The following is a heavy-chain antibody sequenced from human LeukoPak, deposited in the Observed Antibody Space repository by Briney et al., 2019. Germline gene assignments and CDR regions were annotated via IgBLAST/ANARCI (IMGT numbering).Heavy chain of an antibody. CDR1: GFTFDDYA. D-gene: IGHD5-18*01. V-gene: IGHV3-9*01. Sequence: GGSLRLSCAASGFTFDDYAMHWVRQAPGKGLEWVSGISWNSGSIGYADSVKGRFTISRDNAKNSLYLQMNSLRAEDTALYYCAKDMGTDTAMVYYFDYWGQGTLVTVSS. CDR3: AKDMGTDTAMVYYFDY. J-gene: IGHJ4*02. CDR2: ISWNSGSI.